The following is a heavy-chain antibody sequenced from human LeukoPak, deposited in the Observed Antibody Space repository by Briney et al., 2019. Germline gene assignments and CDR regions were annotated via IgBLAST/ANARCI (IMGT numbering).Heavy chain of an antibody. V-gene: IGHV3-48*02. CDR2: IGSRSDNI. CDR3: ARGRTEFDF. Sequence: GGSLRLSCAASGFTFSSDSMNWVRQAPGKGLEWVSYIGSRSDNIHYADSVKGRFSISRDNAKNSLYLQMNNLRDEDTAVYYCARGRTEFDFWGQGTLVTVSS. D-gene: IGHD1-1*01. CDR1: GFTFSSDS. J-gene: IGHJ4*02.